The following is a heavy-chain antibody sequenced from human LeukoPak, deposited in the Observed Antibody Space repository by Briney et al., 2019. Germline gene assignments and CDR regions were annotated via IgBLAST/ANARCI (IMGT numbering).Heavy chain of an antibody. CDR1: GFTFSNYA. CDR3: ARASGYCSSTSCYENYFDY. J-gene: IGHJ4*02. D-gene: IGHD2-2*01. CDR2: IKQDGSEK. V-gene: IGHV3-7*01. Sequence: GGSLRLSCAASGFTFSNYAMSWVRQAPGKGLEWVANIKQDGSEKYYVDSAKGRFTISRDNAKNSLYLQMNSLRAEGTAVYYCARASGYCSSTSCYENYFDYWGQGTLVTVSS.